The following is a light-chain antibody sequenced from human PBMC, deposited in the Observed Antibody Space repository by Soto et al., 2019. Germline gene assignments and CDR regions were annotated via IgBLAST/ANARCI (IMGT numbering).Light chain of an antibody. CDR2: GVS. V-gene: IGLV2-14*01. J-gene: IGLJ1*01. Sequence: QSVLTQPASVSGSPGQSITISCTGSSSDVGAYNYVSWYQQHPGKAPKLMLYGVSNRPSGVSSRFSGSKSGNTASLSISGLLIEDEADYYCNSFTTTRTYVFGTGTKVTVL. CDR1: SSDVGAYNY. CDR3: NSFTTTRTYV.